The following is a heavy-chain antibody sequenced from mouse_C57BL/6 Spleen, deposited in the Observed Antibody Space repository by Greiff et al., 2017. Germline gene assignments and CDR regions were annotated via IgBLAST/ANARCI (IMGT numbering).Heavy chain of an antibody. J-gene: IGHJ1*03. D-gene: IGHD2-4*01. Sequence: VQRVESGPGLVAPSQSLSITCTASGFSLTSYAISWVRQPPGKGLEWLGVIWTGGGTNYNSALKSRLSIRKDNTKSQVFLKMNSLQTDDTARYYCARTIYYDYAWYFDVWGTGTTVTVSS. CDR1: GFSLTSYA. V-gene: IGHV2-9-1*01. CDR2: IWTGGGT. CDR3: ARTIYYDYAWYFDV.